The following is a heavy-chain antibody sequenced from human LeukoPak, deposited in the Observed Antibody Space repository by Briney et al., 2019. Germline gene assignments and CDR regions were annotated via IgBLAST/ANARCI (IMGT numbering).Heavy chain of an antibody. CDR1: GGSISSYC. J-gene: IGHJ4*02. D-gene: IGHD3-10*01. Sequence: SETLSLTCTVSGGSISSYCWSWIRQPPGKGLEWIGHIYTSGTTNYNPSLKSRVTMSIDTSKNQFSLKLSSVTAADTAIYYCARDAKYYFGSRTYFFFEYWGQGTLLTVSS. CDR2: IYTSGTT. CDR3: ARDAKYYFGSRTYFFFEY. V-gene: IGHV4-4*07.